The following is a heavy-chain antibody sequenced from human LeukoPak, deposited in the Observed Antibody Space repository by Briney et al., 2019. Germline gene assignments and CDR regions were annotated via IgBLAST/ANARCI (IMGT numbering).Heavy chain of an antibody. J-gene: IGHJ4*02. Sequence: SETLSLTCTVSGGSISSSSYYWGWIRQPPGKGLEWIGSIYYSGSTYYNPSLKSRVTISVDTSKNQFSLKLSSVTAADTAVYYCARLFYSNYQAYWGQGTLVTVSS. CDR2: IYYSGST. CDR3: ARLFYSNYQAY. CDR1: GGSISSSSYY. D-gene: IGHD4-11*01. V-gene: IGHV4-39*01.